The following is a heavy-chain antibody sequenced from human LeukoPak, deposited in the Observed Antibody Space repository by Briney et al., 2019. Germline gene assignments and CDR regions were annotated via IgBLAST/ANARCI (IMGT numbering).Heavy chain of an antibody. V-gene: IGHV7-4-1*02. J-gene: IGHJ6*03. CDR3: ARALQPYYYYYYYMDV. CDR1: GYTFTSYA. Sequence: ASVKVSCKASGYTFTSYAMNWVRQAPGQGLEWMGWINTNTGNPTYAQGFTGRFVFSLDTSVSTAYLQISSLKAEDTAVYYCARALQPYYYYYYYMDVWGKGTTVTVSS. CDR2: INTNTGNP. D-gene: IGHD1-1*01.